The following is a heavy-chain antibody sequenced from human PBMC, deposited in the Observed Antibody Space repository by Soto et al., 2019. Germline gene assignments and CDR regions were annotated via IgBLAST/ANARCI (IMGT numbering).Heavy chain of an antibody. CDR1: GDSINNYY. J-gene: IGHJ5*02. Sequence: SETLSLTCTVSGDSINNYYWSWIRQPAGKGLEWLGSIHDSGSSAYNPSPKSRVTMSTDTSKNQFSLNLNSVTAADTALYCCARGGASSKWLDPWGQGILVTISS. D-gene: IGHD6-13*01. CDR2: IHDSGSS. V-gene: IGHV4-4*07. CDR3: ARGGASSKWLDP.